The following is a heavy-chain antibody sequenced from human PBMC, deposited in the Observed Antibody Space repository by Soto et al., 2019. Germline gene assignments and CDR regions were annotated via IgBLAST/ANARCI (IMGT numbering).Heavy chain of an antibody. D-gene: IGHD2-15*01. Sequence: GGSLRLSCVASGFTFNNHAMTWVRQAPGKGLEWVSVITGSGDSTYYADSVKGRFTISRDNSKNTLYLQMNSLRAEDTAVYYCAKKGCSAGSCYPNWLDPWGQGVLVTVSS. CDR2: ITGSGDST. CDR1: GFTFNNHA. J-gene: IGHJ5*02. V-gene: IGHV3-23*01. CDR3: AKKGCSAGSCYPNWLDP.